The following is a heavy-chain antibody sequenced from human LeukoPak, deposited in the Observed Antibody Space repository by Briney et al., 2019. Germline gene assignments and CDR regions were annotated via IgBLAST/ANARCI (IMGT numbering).Heavy chain of an antibody. J-gene: IGHJ4*02. Sequence: SETLSLTCTVSGGSISSYYWSWIRQPPGKGLEWIGYIYYSGSTNYNPSLKSRVTISVDTSKNQFSLKLSSVTAADTAVYYCAGSEILNNYYDSSGYFYFDYWGQGTLVTVSS. CDR3: AGSEILNNYYDSSGYFYFDY. CDR2: IYYSGST. V-gene: IGHV4-59*01. D-gene: IGHD3-22*01. CDR1: GGSISSYY.